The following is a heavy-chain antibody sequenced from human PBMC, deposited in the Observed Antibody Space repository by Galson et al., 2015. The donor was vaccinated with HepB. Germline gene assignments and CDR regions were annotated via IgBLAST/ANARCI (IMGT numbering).Heavy chain of an antibody. CDR1: GFTVSSNY. V-gene: IGHV3-53*01. CDR2: IYSGGST. CDR3: ARDIDYGGNSGGDAFDI. D-gene: IGHD4-23*01. Sequence: LRLSCAASGFTVSSNYMSWVRQAPGKGLEWVSVIYSGGSTYYADSVKGRFTISRDNSKNTLYLQMNSLRAEDTAVYYCARDIDYGGNSGGDAFDIWGQGTMVTVSS. J-gene: IGHJ3*02.